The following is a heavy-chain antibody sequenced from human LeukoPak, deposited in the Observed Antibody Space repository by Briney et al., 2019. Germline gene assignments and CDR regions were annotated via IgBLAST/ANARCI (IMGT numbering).Heavy chain of an antibody. CDR1: GYTFTGSY. Sequence: ASVKVSCKASGYTFTGSYVHWVRQAPGQGLEWMGWINPNSGVSNYAQKFRGRVTMTRDTSINTAYMELSRLTYDDPSVYYCARVKGRVFGVITTKERYFDYWGQGTLVTVSS. D-gene: IGHD3-3*01. V-gene: IGHV1-2*02. CDR3: ARVKGRVFGVITTKERYFDY. J-gene: IGHJ4*02. CDR2: INPNSGVS.